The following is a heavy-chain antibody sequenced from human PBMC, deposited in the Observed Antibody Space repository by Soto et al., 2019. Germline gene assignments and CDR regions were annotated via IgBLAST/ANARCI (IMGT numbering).Heavy chain of an antibody. CDR1: GFSLSTSGMC. CDR3: ARIGTGTGYFDY. V-gene: IGHV2-70*01. CDR2: IDWDDDK. J-gene: IGHJ4*02. D-gene: IGHD1-1*01. Sequence: SGPTLVNPTQPLTLTCTFSGFSLSTSGMCVSWIRQPPGKALEWLALIDWDDDKYYSTSLKTRLTISKDTSKNQVVLTMTNMDPVDTATYYCARIGTGTGYFDYWGQGTLVTVSS.